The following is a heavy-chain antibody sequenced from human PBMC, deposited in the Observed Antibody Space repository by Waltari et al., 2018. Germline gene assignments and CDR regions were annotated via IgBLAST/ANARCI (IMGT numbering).Heavy chain of an antibody. CDR2: ISSSSSSL. CDR1: GRRGRRES. CDR3: SPPQSTMIL. V-gene: IGHV3-21*01. D-gene: IGHD3-22*01. J-gene: IGHJ3*01. Sequence: EEGGGGGKQGGTGRREGEGEGRRGRRESSNWVRQDPGKGLEWVLSISSSSSSLYYADSVKGRFTLSRDNAKNSLYLQMNSLRAEDTAVYYCSPPQSTMILWGQGPMVTVSS.